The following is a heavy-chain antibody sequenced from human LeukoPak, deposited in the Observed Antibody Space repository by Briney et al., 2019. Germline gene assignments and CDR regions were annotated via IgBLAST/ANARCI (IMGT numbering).Heavy chain of an antibody. V-gene: IGHV4-61*08. CDR3: ARRIKVGALDY. CDR2: IYYSGST. Sequence: PSQTLSLTCTVSGGSISSGGYYWSWIRQPPGKGLEWIGYIYYSGSTNYNPSLKSRVTISVDTSKNQFSLKLSSVTAADTAVYYCARRIKVGALDYWGQGTLVTVSS. J-gene: IGHJ4*02. D-gene: IGHD1-26*01. CDR1: GGSISSGGYY.